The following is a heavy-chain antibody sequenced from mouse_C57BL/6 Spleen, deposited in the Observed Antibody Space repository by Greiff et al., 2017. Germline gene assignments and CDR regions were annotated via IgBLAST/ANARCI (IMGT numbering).Heavy chain of an antibody. Sequence: QVHVKQSGAELVRPGASVTLSCKASGYTFTDYEMHWVKQTPVHGLEWIGAIDPETGGTAYNQKFKGKAILTADKSSSTAYMELRSLTSEDSAVYYCTRDYSNHVYAMDYWGQGTSVTVSS. CDR2: IDPETGGT. CDR1: GYTFTDYE. J-gene: IGHJ4*01. D-gene: IGHD2-5*01. V-gene: IGHV1-15*01. CDR3: TRDYSNHVYAMDY.